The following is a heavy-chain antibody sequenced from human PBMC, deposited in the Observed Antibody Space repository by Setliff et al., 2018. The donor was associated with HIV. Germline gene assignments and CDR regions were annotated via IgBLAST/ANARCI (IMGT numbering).Heavy chain of an antibody. CDR1: GYTFTNFG. D-gene: IGHD6-19*01. J-gene: IGHJ6*04. V-gene: IGHV1-18*01. CDR3: VKGGALAGQFFYYMPA. Sequence: ASVKVSCKASGYTFTNFGVGWVRQAPGQGLEWMGWVSPYNGHTKYAQRFQGRVTMSTDTSTSTIYMELTSLRSEDTALYFCVKGGALAGQFFYYMPAWGKGTTVTVSS. CDR2: VSPYNGHT.